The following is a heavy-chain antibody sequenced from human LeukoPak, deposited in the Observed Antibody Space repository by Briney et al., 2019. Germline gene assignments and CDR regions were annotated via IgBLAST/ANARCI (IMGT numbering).Heavy chain of an antibody. D-gene: IGHD6-25*01. CDR3: ARRQPAYSSGPLILDY. Sequence: KTSQTLSLTCTVSGGSISSGGYYWSWIRQHPGKGLEWIGYIYYSGSTYYNPSLKSRVTISVDTSKNQFSLKLSSVTAADTAVYYCARRQPAYSSGPLILDYWGQGTLITVSS. J-gene: IGHJ4*02. CDR1: GGSISSGGYY. V-gene: IGHV4-31*03. CDR2: IYYSGST.